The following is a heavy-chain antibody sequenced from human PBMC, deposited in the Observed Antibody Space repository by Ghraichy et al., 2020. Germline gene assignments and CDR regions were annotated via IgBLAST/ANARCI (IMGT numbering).Heavy chain of an antibody. CDR1: GFIFSSYW. CDR2: INQDESEK. CDR3: ARENGYYGDYFDY. V-gene: IGHV3-7*03. D-gene: IGHD4-17*01. Sequence: ETLSLTCGASGFIFSSYWMSWVRQAPGKGLEWVANINQDESEKYYVDSVKGRFTISRDNAKNSVYLQMNSLRAEDTAVYYCARENGYYGDYFDYWGQGTLVTVSS. J-gene: IGHJ4*02.